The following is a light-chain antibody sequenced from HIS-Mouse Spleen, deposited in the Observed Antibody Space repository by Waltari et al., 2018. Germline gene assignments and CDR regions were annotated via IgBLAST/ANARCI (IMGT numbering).Light chain of an antibody. CDR3: QQYYSYPFT. Sequence: AIRMTQSPSSLSASTGDTATINCRASQGISSSLAWYQQKPGKAPKLLIYAASPLQSGVPSRFSGSGSGTDFTLTISCLQSEDFATYYCQQYYSYPFTFGPGTKVDIK. CDR2: AAS. J-gene: IGKJ3*01. CDR1: QGISSS. V-gene: IGKV1-8*01.